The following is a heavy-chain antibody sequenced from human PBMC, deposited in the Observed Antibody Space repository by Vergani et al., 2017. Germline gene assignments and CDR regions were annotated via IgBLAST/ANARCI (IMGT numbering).Heavy chain of an antibody. CDR2: ISSSSSTI. D-gene: IGHD3-22*01. CDR1: GFTFSSYS. J-gene: IGHJ4*02. CDR3: ARPYYYDSSSQSAWGYYFDY. Sequence: EVQLVESGGGLVQPGGSLRLSCAASGFTFSSYSMNWVRQAPGKGLEWVSYISSSSSTIYYADSVKGRFTISRDNAKNSLYLQMNSLRAEDTAVYYCARPYYYDSSSQSAWGYYFDYWGQGTLVTVSS. V-gene: IGHV3-48*01.